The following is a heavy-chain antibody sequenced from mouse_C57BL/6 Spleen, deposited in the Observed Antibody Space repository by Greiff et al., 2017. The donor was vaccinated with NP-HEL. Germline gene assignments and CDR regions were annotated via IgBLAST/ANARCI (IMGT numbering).Heavy chain of an antibody. CDR3: ACSYSNYPDFDY. J-gene: IGHJ2*01. D-gene: IGHD2-5*01. CDR1: GYTFTSYW. Sequence: VQLQQSGTELVKPGASVKLSCKASGYTFTSYWMHWVKQRPGQGLEWIGNINPSNGGTNYNEKFKSKATLTVDKSASTAYMQLSSLTSEDSAVYYCACSYSNYPDFDYWGQGTTLTVSS. CDR2: INPSNGGT. V-gene: IGHV1-53*01.